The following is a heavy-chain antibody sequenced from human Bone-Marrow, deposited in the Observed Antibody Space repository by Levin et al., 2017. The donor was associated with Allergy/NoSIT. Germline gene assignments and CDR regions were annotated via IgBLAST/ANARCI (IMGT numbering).Heavy chain of an antibody. D-gene: IGHD2-2*01. CDR1: GGSISSYY. CDR2: IYYSGST. V-gene: IGHV4-59*01. CDR3: ATSWEGYCSSTSCLGPDYYYYDGMDV. Sequence: SCTVSGGSISSYYWSWIRQPPGKGLEWIGYIYYSGSTNYNPSLKSRVTISVDTSKNQFSLKLSSVTAADTAVYYCATSWEGYCSSTSCLGPDYYYYDGMDVWGQGTTVTGSS. J-gene: IGHJ6*02.